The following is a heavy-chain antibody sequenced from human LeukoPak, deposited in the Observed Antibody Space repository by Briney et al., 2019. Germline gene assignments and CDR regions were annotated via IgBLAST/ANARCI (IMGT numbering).Heavy chain of an antibody. CDR3: ARAPYGSGSHFDY. Sequence: ASVKVSCKASGYTFTSYYMHWVRQAPGQGLEWMGIINPSGGSTSYAQKFQGRVTMTRDMSTSTDYMELSSLRAEDTALYHCARAPYGSGSHFDYWGQGTLVTVSS. CDR2: INPSGGST. J-gene: IGHJ4*02. V-gene: IGHV1-46*01. CDR1: GYTFTSYY. D-gene: IGHD3-10*01.